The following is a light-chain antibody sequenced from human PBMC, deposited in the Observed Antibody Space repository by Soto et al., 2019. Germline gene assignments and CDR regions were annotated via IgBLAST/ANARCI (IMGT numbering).Light chain of an antibody. CDR2: DAS. J-gene: IGKJ1*01. CDR3: QQYDDWPET. V-gene: IGKV3-15*01. CDR1: QSVSSY. Sequence: EKVMTQSPATLSVSPGEKATLSCRPSQSVSSYLAWYQQKPGQAPRLPIYDASTRATGVPARFSGSGSGTEFTLTISSLQSEDLAVYYCQQYDDWPETFGQGTKV.